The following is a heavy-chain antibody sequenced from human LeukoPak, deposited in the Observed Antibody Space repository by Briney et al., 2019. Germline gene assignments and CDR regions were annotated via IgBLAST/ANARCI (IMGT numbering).Heavy chain of an antibody. V-gene: IGHV4-34*01. Sequence: MPSETLSLTCAVYGGSFSGYYWSWIRQPPGKGLEWIGEINHSGSTNYNPSLKSRVTISVDTSKNQFSLKLSSVTAADTAVYYCARAAIFGVVTTFDYWGQGTLVTVSS. D-gene: IGHD3-3*01. J-gene: IGHJ4*02. CDR1: GGSFSGYY. CDR3: ARAAIFGVVTTFDY. CDR2: INHSGST.